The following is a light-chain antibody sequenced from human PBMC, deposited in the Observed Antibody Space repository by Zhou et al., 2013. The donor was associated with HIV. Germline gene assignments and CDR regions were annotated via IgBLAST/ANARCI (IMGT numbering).Light chain of an antibody. J-gene: IGKJ2*01. CDR3: QQRSNWPPYT. Sequence: VLTQSPGTLSLSPGERATLSCRASQSVDFSLTWYQQKPGQAPRLLIHDTSYRATGIPAKFSGSGSGTDFTLTISRLEPEDFAVYYCQQRSNWPPYTFGQGTKLEIK. CDR1: QSVDFS. V-gene: IGKV3-11*01. CDR2: DTS.